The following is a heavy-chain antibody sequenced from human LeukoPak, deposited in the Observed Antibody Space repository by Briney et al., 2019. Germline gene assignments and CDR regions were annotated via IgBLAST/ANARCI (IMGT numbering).Heavy chain of an antibody. J-gene: IGHJ4*02. Sequence: GASVKVSCKASGYTFTGYYMHWVRQAPGQRLEWMGWINPNSGGTNYAQKFQGRVTMTRDTSISTAYMELSRLRSDDTAVYYCARDNEVVVSFDYWGQGTLVTVSS. CDR2: INPNSGGT. D-gene: IGHD2-2*01. V-gene: IGHV1-2*02. CDR1: GYTFTGYY. CDR3: ARDNEVVVSFDY.